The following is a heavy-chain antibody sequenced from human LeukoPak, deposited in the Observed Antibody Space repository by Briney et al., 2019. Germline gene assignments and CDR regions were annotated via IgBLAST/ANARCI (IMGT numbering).Heavy chain of an antibody. CDR1: GGTFSSYA. Sequence: SVKVSCKASGGTFSSYAISWVRQAPGQGLEWMGGIIPIFGTANYAQKFQGRVTITADESTSTAYMELSSLRAEDTAVYYCARGTNWSPLDFDHWGQGTLVTVSS. CDR2: IIPIFGTA. D-gene: IGHD1-20*01. CDR3: ARGTNWSPLDFDH. V-gene: IGHV1-69*01. J-gene: IGHJ4*02.